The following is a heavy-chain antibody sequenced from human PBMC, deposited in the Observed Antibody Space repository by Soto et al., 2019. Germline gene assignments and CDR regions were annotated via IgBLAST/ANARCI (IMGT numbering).Heavy chain of an antibody. D-gene: IGHD4-4*01. CDR3: AKRLYSNYYYYGMEI. CDR2: ISGSGGST. CDR1: VCTFSSYA. J-gene: IGHJ6*01. Sequence: PVGSLRLSCAASVCTFSSYAMRCVRHSPGKWLEWVSAISGSGGSTYYADSVKGRFTISRDNSKNTLYMQMNSLRAEDTAVYYCAKRLYSNYYYYGMEILGQGTTVIVS. V-gene: IGHV3-23*01.